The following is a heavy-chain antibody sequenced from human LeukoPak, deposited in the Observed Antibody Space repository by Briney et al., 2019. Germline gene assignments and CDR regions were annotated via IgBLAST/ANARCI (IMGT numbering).Heavy chain of an antibody. V-gene: IGHV4-59*01. D-gene: IGHD6-13*01. J-gene: IGHJ4*02. CDR1: GGSISSYY. Sequence: SETLSLTCTVSGGSISSYYWSWIRQPPGKGLKWIGYLYYSWSTNYNPSLKSRVTISLDTSKNQFSLKLSSVTAADTAVYYCARGTDIAAARFDYWGQGTLVTVSS. CDR2: LYYSWST. CDR3: ARGTDIAAARFDY.